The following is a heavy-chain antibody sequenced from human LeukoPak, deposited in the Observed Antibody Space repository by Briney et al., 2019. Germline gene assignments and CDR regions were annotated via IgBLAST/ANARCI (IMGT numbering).Heavy chain of an antibody. CDR1: GGSISSGSYY. CDR2: VYTSGST. CDR3: AKQPGRYCSGGSCFVDY. J-gene: IGHJ4*02. D-gene: IGHD2-15*01. Sequence: SETLSLTCTVSGGSISSGSYYWSWIRQPAGKGLEWIGRVYTSGSTNYNPSLKSRVTISVDTSKNQFSLKLSSVTAADTAVYYCAKQPGRYCSGGSCFVDYWGQGTLVTVSS. V-gene: IGHV4-61*02.